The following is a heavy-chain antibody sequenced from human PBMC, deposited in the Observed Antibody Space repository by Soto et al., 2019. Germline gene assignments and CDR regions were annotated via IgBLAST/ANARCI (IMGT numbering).Heavy chain of an antibody. Sequence: QVQLVESGGGVVQPGRSLRLSCAASGFTFSSYGMHWVRQAPGKGLEWVAVISYDGSNKYYADSVKGRFTISRDNSKNTLYLQMHSLRAEDTAVYYCARDLIAVDGTYYYYGMDVWGQGTTVTVSS. CDR1: GFTFSSYG. CDR2: ISYDGSNK. CDR3: ARDLIAVDGTYYYYGMDV. V-gene: IGHV3-30*03. J-gene: IGHJ6*02. D-gene: IGHD6-19*01.